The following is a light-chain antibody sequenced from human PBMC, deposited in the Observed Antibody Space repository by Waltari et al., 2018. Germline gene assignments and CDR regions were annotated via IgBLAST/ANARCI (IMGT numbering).Light chain of an antibody. CDR2: QDS. Sequence: SYELTQPPSVSVSPGQTASITCSGDKLGDKYACWYQQKPGQSPVLDIYQDSKRPSGITERFSGSNSGNTATLTISGTQAMDEADYYCQAWDSGVVFGGGTKLTVL. CDR1: KLGDKY. CDR3: QAWDSGVV. J-gene: IGLJ2*01. V-gene: IGLV3-1*01.